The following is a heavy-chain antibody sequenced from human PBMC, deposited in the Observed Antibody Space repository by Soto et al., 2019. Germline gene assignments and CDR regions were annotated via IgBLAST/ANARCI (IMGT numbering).Heavy chain of an antibody. D-gene: IGHD6-19*01. Sequence: SQTLSLTCAISGDSVSSNSAAWNWIRQSPSRGLEWLGRTYYRSKWYNDYAVSVKSRITINPDTSKNQFSLQLNSVTPEDTAVYFCSKKRWAGGSGWYVDWVDPWGQGTLVTVSS. CDR3: SKKRWAGGSGWYVDWVDP. CDR2: TYYRSKWYN. CDR1: GDSVSSNSAA. J-gene: IGHJ5*02. V-gene: IGHV6-1*01.